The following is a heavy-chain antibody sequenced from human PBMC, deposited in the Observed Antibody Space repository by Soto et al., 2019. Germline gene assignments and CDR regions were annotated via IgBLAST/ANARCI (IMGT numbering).Heavy chain of an antibody. Sequence: PSQTLSLTCAISGDSVPSNSAAWNWIRQSPSRGLEWLGRTYYRSKWYNDYAVSVKSRITINPDTSKNQFSLQLNSVTPEDTAVYYCARELPIFGVVIFYGMDVWGQGTTVTVSS. V-gene: IGHV6-1*01. CDR3: ARELPIFGVVIFYGMDV. CDR1: GDSVPSNSAA. CDR2: TYYRSKWYN. D-gene: IGHD3-3*01. J-gene: IGHJ6*02.